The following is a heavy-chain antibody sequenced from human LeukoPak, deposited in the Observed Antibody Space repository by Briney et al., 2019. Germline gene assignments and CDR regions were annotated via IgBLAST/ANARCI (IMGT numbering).Heavy chain of an antibody. V-gene: IGHV3-23*01. CDR1: GFIFSTYT. D-gene: IGHD4-17*01. J-gene: IGHJ4*02. CDR3: AKRHPSVTTFDY. CDR2: ISDSGGST. Sequence: PGGSLRLSCAASGFIFSTYTMTWVRQAPGKGLEWVSTISDSGGSTYYADSVEGRSTISRDNSKNTLYLQMNSLRAEDTAVYYCAKRHPSVTTFDYWGQGTLVTVSS.